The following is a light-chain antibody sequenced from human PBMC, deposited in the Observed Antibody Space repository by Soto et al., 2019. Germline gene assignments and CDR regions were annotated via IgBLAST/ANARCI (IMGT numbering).Light chain of an antibody. CDR1: QSLLHSDGNTY. V-gene: IGKV2-24*01. CDR2: KIS. J-gene: IGKJ2*01. Sequence: DIVMTQTPLSSPVTLGQPASFSCRSSQSLLHSDGNTYLSWLQQRPGQPPRLLVYKISNRLSGVPDRFIGSGAETDVTLKISRVEVEDVGVYYCVQATQFPYTFGQGTKLEIK. CDR3: VQATQFPYT.